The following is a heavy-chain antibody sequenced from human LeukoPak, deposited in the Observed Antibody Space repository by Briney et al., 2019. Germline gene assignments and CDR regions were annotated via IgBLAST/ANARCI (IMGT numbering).Heavy chain of an antibody. CDR2: IRSKTYGGTT. CDR3: TRDGMGDFDY. V-gene: IGHV3-49*03. Sequence: GGSLRLSCTSSGFTFGDYAMSWFRQAPGKGLEWVGFIRSKTYGGTTEYAASVKGRFTISRDDSKSIPYLQMNSLNTEDTAVYYCTRDGMGDFDYWGQGTLVTVSS. D-gene: IGHD1-26*01. CDR1: GFTFGDYA. J-gene: IGHJ4*02.